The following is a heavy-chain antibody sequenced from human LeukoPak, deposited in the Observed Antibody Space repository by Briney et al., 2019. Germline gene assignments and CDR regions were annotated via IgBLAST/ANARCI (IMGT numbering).Heavy chain of an antibody. CDR3: ARGWVRGYSYARKSYYFDY. J-gene: IGHJ4*02. CDR1: GGSISSYY. D-gene: IGHD5-18*01. Sequence: SETLSLTCTVSGGSISSYYWSWIRQPAGKGLEWIGRIYTSGSTNYNPSLKSRVTISVDTSKNQFSLKLSSVTAADTAVYYCARGWVRGYSYARKSYYFDYWGQGTLVTVSS. CDR2: IYTSGST. V-gene: IGHV4-4*07.